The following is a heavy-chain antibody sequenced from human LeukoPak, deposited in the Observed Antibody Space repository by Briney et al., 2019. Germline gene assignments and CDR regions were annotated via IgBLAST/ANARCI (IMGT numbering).Heavy chain of an antibody. CDR3: TTVTLRPVGL. V-gene: IGHV3-15*05. CDR1: GFSFSRAW. CDR2: IKSKTDGGTT. D-gene: IGHD3-10*01. J-gene: IGHJ4*02. Sequence: GGSLRLSCGASGFSFSRAWMSWVRQAPGKGLEWVARIKSKTDGGTTDYAAPVKGRFTISRDDSKNTLFLQVNSLKIEDTAVYYCTTVTLRPVGLWGQGTLVTVSS.